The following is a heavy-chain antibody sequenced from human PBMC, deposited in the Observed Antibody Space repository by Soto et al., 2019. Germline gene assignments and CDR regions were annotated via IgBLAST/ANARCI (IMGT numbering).Heavy chain of an antibody. D-gene: IGHD3-3*01. Sequence: SETLSLTCTVSGGSISSSSYYWGWIRKPPGKGLEWTGSIYYSGSTYYNPSLKSRVTISVDTSKNQFSLELSSVTAADTAVYYCARRDTYYDFWSGYYFHGMDVWGQGTTVTVSS. CDR1: GGSISSSSYY. V-gene: IGHV4-39*01. CDR3: ARRDTYYDFWSGYYFHGMDV. CDR2: IYYSGST. J-gene: IGHJ6*02.